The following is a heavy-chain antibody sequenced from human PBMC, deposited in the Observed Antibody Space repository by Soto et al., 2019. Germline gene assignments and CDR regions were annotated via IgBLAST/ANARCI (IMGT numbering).Heavy chain of an antibody. D-gene: IGHD6-19*01. V-gene: IGHV4-31*03. CDR3: ARDWGSSGWPN. Sequence: SETLSLTCTVSGHSLSSGGYYWSWIRQHPGKGLEWVGYIYFTGSSLYNPSLKSRLAMSLDTSKNQFSLKLGSVTAADKAIYYCARDWGSSGWPNWGPGTLVTVSS. J-gene: IGHJ4*02. CDR2: IYFTGSS. CDR1: GHSLSSGGYY.